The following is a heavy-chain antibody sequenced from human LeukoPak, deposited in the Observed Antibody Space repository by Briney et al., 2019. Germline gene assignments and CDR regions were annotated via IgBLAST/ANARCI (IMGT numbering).Heavy chain of an antibody. D-gene: IGHD2-15*01. V-gene: IGHV3-73*01. CDR3: TRLPSYCRGGICYFDY. J-gene: IGHJ4*02. CDR2: IRSKTNNFAT. CDR1: GFTFSGSA. Sequence: GGSLRLSCAAPGFTFSGSAMHWVRQASGKGLEWVGRIRSKTNNFATAYAASVKGRFTISRDDSKNTAYLQLNNLKIEDTAVYYCTRLPSYCRGGICYFDYWGQGTLVTVSS.